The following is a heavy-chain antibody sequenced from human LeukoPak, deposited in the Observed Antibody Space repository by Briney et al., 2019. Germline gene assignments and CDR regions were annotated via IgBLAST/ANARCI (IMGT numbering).Heavy chain of an antibody. J-gene: IGHJ4*02. V-gene: IGHV1-18*01. CDR3: ARDYYDSSGYSPFGY. D-gene: IGHD3-22*01. CDR1: GYTFTSYG. CDR2: ISAYNGNT. Sequence: GASVKVSCKASGYTFTSYGISWVRQAPGQGLEWMGWISAYNGNTNYAQKLQGRVTMTTDTSTSTAYMELRSLRSDDTAVYYCARDYYDSSGYSPFGYWGQGTLVTVSS.